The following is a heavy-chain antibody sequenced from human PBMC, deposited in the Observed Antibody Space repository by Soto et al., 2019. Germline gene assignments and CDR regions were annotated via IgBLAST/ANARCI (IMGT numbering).Heavy chain of an antibody. V-gene: IGHV4-59*01. CDR1: GGSINDFY. CDR2: IYYSGST. D-gene: IGHD6-6*01. J-gene: IGHJ4*02. CDR3: ARVGGVAARTFDY. Sequence: SETVSLTCTVSGGSINDFYWSWIRQPPGKGLEWIGYIYYSGSTDYNPSLKGRVTISVDTSKNQFSLKLRSVTAADTAVYYCARVGGVAARTFDYWGQGTLVTVSS.